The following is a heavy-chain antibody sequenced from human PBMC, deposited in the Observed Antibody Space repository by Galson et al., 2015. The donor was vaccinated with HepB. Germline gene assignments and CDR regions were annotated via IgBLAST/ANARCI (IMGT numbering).Heavy chain of an antibody. V-gene: IGHV3-48*01. CDR3: ARDSEEVVVTTVTHFYSGMDV. D-gene: IGHD3-22*01. CDR2: ISSSSSTI. J-gene: IGHJ6*02. Sequence: SLRLSCAASGFTFSSYSMNWVRQAPGKGLEWVSYISSSSSTIYYADSVKGRFTISRDNAKNSLYLQMNSLRAEDTAVYYCARDSEEVVVTTVTHFYSGMDVWGHATTVTASS. CDR1: GFTFSSYS.